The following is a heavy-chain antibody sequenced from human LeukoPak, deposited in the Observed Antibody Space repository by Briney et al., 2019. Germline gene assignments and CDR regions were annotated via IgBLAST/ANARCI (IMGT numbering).Heavy chain of an antibody. V-gene: IGHV4-59*11. J-gene: IGHJ4*02. Sequence: SETLSLTCTVSGGSISSHYWSRFRQPPGKGLEWIGYIYYSGSTNYNPSLKSPVTISVHTSKNQFSLELSSVTAADTAVYYCARDPVDRSGYSYFDYWGQGTLVTVSS. CDR3: ARDPVDRSGYSYFDY. CDR2: IYYSGST. D-gene: IGHD3-22*01. CDR1: GGSISSHY.